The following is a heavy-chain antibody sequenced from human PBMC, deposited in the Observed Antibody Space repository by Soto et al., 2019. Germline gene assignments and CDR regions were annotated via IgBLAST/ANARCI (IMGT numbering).Heavy chain of an antibody. Sequence: QVQLVESGGGVVQPGRSLRLSCAASGFTFSSYAMHWVRQAPGKGLEWVAVISYDGSNKYYADSVKGRFTISRDNSKNTLYLQMNSLRAEDTAVYYCARDRITGTGRNRLDYYFDYWGQGTLVTVSS. CDR1: GFTFSSYA. V-gene: IGHV3-30-3*01. D-gene: IGHD1-20*01. CDR2: ISYDGSNK. CDR3: ARDRITGTGRNRLDYYFDY. J-gene: IGHJ4*02.